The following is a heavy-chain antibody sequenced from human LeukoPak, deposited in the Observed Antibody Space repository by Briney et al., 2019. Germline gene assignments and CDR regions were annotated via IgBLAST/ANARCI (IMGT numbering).Heavy chain of an antibody. CDR2: ISSSSSYI. Sequence: GGSLRPSCAASGFTFSSYSMNWVRQAPGKGLEWVSSISSSSSYIYYADSVKGRFTISRDNAKNSLYLQMNSLRAEDTAVYYCARDHRSYYTDYWGQGTLVTVSS. CDR1: GFTFSSYS. J-gene: IGHJ4*02. CDR3: ARDHRSYYTDY. V-gene: IGHV3-21*01. D-gene: IGHD3-3*01.